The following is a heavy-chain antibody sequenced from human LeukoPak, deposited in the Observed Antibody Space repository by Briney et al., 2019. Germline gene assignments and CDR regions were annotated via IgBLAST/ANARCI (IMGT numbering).Heavy chain of an antibody. CDR1: GFTFRSYA. CDR3: ATHDYGDRNNYFDY. D-gene: IGHD4-17*01. CDR2: ISGSGGST. J-gene: IGHJ4*02. Sequence: GGSLRLSCAASGFTFRSYAMSWVRQAPGKGLEWVSVISGSGGSTYYADSVKGRFTISRDNSKNTLYLQMSSLRAEDTALYYCATHDYGDRNNYFDYWGQGTLVTVSS. V-gene: IGHV3-23*01.